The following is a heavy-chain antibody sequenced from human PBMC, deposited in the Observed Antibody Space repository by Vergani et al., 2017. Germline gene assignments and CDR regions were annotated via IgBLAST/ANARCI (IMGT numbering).Heavy chain of an antibody. CDR3: ARVQSSGWYRYYFDC. Sequence: QVQLVESGGGLVKPGGSLRLSCAASGFTFSDYYMSWIRQAPGKGLEWVSYISSSSSYTNYADSVKGRFTLSRDNAKNALYLQMNSLRAEDTAVYYCARVQSSGWYRYYFDCWGQGTLVTVSS. CDR1: GFTFSDYY. D-gene: IGHD6-19*01. V-gene: IGHV3-11*05. J-gene: IGHJ4*02. CDR2: ISSSSSYT.